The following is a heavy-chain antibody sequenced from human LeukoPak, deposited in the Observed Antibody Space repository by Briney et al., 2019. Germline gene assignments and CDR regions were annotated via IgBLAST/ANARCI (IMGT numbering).Heavy chain of an antibody. J-gene: IGHJ3*02. Sequence: PSETLSLTCNVSGISISDGRYYWAWLRQRPGRRLEWIGYKYYSGSAKYNPSLKSRLTISIDTPENQFSLHLSSVTAADTAMYYCATPYCSSLSCLDVFNIWGQGRMVTVSS. CDR2: KYYSGSA. CDR1: GISISDGRYY. V-gene: IGHV4-31*03. D-gene: IGHD2-2*01. CDR3: ATPYCSSLSCLDVFNI.